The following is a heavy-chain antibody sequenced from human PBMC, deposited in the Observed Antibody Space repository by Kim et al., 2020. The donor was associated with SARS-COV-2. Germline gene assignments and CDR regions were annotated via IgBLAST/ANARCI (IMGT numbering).Heavy chain of an antibody. Sequence: YADSVNGRFTISRDNSKNTLYLQMNSLRAEDTAVYYCAKDRDYGGDRFDYWGQGTLVTVSS. CDR3: AKDRDYGGDRFDY. J-gene: IGHJ4*02. V-gene: IGHV3-23*01. D-gene: IGHD4-17*01.